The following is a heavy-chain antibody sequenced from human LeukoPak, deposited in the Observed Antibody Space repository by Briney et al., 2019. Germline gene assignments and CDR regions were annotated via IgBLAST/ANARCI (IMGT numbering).Heavy chain of an antibody. V-gene: IGHV3-74*01. CDR2: IATDGTGT. CDR1: GFSFSDYW. D-gene: IGHD4-23*01. J-gene: IGHJ4*02. Sequence: GGSLRPSCAASGFSFSDYWMHWVRQAPGKGLVWVSRIATDGTGTNYADSVKGRFTISRDNAKNTLYLQMSSLRAEDTAVYFCARGRPHGNDYWGQGTLVTVSS. CDR3: ARGRPHGNDY.